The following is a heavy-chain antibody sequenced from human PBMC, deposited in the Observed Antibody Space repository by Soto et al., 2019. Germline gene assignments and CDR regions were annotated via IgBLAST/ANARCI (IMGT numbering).Heavy chain of an antibody. V-gene: IGHV2-5*02. D-gene: IGHD3-9*01. CDR1: GFSLSTSGVG. CDR3: AHKGPEDWPLDY. CDR2: IYWDDSK. J-gene: IGHJ4*02. Sequence: QITLKESGPTLVRPTQTLTLNCAFSGFSLSTSGVGVGWIRQPPGKALEWLAVIYWDDSKHYSPSLRSRLTITKDTSKNQVVLTMTNMDPIDTGTYYCAHKGPEDWPLDYWGQGTLVTVSS.